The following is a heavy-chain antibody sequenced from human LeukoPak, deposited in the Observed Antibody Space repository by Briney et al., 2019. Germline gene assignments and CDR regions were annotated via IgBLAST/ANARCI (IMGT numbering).Heavy chain of an antibody. CDR2: IYYSGST. J-gene: IGHJ5*02. Sequence: PSETLSLTCTVSGGSISSYYWSWIRQPPGKGLEWSGYIYYSGSTNYNPSLKSRVTISVDTSKNQFSLKLSSMTAADTAVYYCARYSSSSFDPWGQGTLVTVSS. D-gene: IGHD6-13*01. V-gene: IGHV4-59*01. CDR3: ARYSSSSFDP. CDR1: GGSISSYY.